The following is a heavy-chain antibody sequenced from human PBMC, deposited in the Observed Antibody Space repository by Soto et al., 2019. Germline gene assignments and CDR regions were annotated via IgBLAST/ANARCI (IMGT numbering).Heavy chain of an antibody. V-gene: IGHV3-33*01. CDR2: IWYDGINK. J-gene: IGHJ4*02. CDR3: ARVVPYYASDY. CDR1: GFTFTNYG. Sequence: QQQMVESGGGVAQPGRSLRLSCAASGFTFTNYGMQWVRQAPGKGLEWVAVIWYDGINKHYADSVKGRFTISRDNSKNTLDLQMNSLRVEDTAVSYWARVVPYYASDYWGQGTLVTVSS. D-gene: IGHD3-3*01.